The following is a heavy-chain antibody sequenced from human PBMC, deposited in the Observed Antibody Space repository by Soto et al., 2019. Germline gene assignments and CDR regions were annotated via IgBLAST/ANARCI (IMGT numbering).Heavy chain of an antibody. CDR3: AKDLVVITAAGDAFDF. D-gene: IGHD2-15*01. J-gene: IGHJ3*01. CDR2: ISGNSGST. V-gene: IGHV3-23*01. CDR1: GFTFSSYS. Sequence: PGGSLRLSCAASGFTFSSYSITWVRQAPCMGLEWVSGISGNSGSTYYADSVKGRFTVSRDNLKNTLYLQMNSLRAEDTAVYYCAKDLVVITAAGDAFDFFGQRTMVAFSS.